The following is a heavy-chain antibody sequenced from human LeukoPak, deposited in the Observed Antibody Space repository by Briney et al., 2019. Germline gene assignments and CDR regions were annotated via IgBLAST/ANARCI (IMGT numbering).Heavy chain of an antibody. V-gene: IGHV5-51*01. CDR3: ARSYSYGKIDY. Sequence: GESLKISCKGSGYSFTSYWIGWVRQMPGKGLEWMWIIYPGESDTRYSPSLQGQVTISADKSISTAYLQWSSLKASDTAMYYCARSYSYGKIDYWGQGTLVTVSS. CDR2: IYPGESDT. CDR1: GYSFTSYW. J-gene: IGHJ4*02. D-gene: IGHD5-18*01.